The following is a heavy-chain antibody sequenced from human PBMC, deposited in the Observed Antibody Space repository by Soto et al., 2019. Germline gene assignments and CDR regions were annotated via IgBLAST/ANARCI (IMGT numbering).Heavy chain of an antibody. Sequence: TLSLTCAVSGGSISSGGYSWSWIRQPPGKGLEWIGYIYHSGSTYYNPSLKSRVTISVDRSKNQFSLKLSSVTAADTAVYYCARDLLQSQGMDVWGQGTTVTVSS. D-gene: IGHD3-22*01. V-gene: IGHV4-30-2*01. CDR2: IYHSGST. J-gene: IGHJ6*02. CDR1: GGSISSGGYS. CDR3: ARDLLQSQGMDV.